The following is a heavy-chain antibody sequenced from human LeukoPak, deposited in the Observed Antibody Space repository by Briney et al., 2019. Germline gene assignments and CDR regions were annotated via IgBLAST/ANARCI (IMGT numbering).Heavy chain of an antibody. Sequence: GGSLRLSCAASGFTFSSYWMSWARQAPGKGLEWVANIKQDGSEKYYVNSVKGRFTISRDNAKNPLYLQMNSLRAEDTAVYYCARGLSGPHYFDYWGQETLVTVSS. V-gene: IGHV3-7*01. CDR1: GFTFSSYW. J-gene: IGHJ4*02. CDR2: IKQDGSEK. CDR3: ARGLSGPHYFDY. D-gene: IGHD3-3*01.